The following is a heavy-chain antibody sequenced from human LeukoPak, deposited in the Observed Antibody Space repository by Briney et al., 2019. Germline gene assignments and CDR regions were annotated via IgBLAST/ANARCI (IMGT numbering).Heavy chain of an antibody. CDR1: GHTFTEYY. CDR3: ARGQSLNDY. V-gene: IGHV1-2*02. CDR2: INPNSGGA. Sequence: ASVKVSCKASGHTFTEYYMHWVRQAPGQGLEWMGWINPNSGGANYAEKFQGRVTMTRDTSISTAYMELSRLRYDDTALYYCARGQSLNDYWGQGTLVTVSS. J-gene: IGHJ4*02.